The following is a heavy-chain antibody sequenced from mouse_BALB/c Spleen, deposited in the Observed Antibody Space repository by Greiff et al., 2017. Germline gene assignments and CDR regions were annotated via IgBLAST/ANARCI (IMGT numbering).Heavy chain of an antibody. CDR1: GFTFSSFG. J-gene: IGHJ3*01. Sequence: EVHLVESGGGLVQPGGSRKLSCAASGFTFSSFGMHWVRQAPEKGLEWVAYIRSGSSTIYYADTVKGRFTISRDNPKNTLFLQMTSLRSEDTAMYYCARPSLTYGSSYPLAYWGQGTLVTVSA. CDR2: IRSGSSTI. D-gene: IGHD1-1*01. CDR3: ARPSLTYGSSYPLAY. V-gene: IGHV5-17*02.